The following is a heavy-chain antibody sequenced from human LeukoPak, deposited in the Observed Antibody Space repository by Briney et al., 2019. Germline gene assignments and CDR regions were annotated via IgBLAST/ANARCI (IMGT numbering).Heavy chain of an antibody. J-gene: IGHJ4*02. CDR2: IYYSGST. CDR3: ASIVATTAYFDY. Sequence: PSETLSLTCTVSGGSISSGDYYWSWIRQPPGKGLEWIGYIYYSGSTYYNPSLKSRVTISVGTSKNQFSLKLSSVTAADTAVYYCASIVATTAYFDYWGQGTLVTVSS. V-gene: IGHV4-30-4*01. CDR1: GGSISSGDYY. D-gene: IGHD5-12*01.